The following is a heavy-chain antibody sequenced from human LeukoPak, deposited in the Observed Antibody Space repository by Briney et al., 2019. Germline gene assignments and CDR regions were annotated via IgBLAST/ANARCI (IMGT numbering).Heavy chain of an antibody. Sequence: GGSLRLSCAASGFTVSSNYMSWVRQAPGKGLEWVSVIYSGGSTYYADSVKGRFTISRDNSKNTLYLQMNSLRAEDTAVYYCAKDRSYGSGSYSTDYWGQGTLVTVSS. J-gene: IGHJ4*02. CDR1: GFTVSSNY. V-gene: IGHV3-66*01. CDR3: AKDRSYGSGSYSTDY. D-gene: IGHD3-10*01. CDR2: IYSGGST.